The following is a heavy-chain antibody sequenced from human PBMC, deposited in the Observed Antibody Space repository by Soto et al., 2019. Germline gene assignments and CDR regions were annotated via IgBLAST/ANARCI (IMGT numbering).Heavy chain of an antibody. V-gene: IGHV4-30-4*01. Sequence: PSETLSLTCTVSGYSLSSGDYYWSWIRQPPGKGLEWIGYITYSGFTYNNPSLKSRLSISVDTSKNQFSLRLSSVTAADTAVFYCARGTRIASAGYYFDFWGPGTLVTVSS. CDR1: GYSLSSGDYY. CDR3: ARGTRIASAGYYFDF. J-gene: IGHJ4*02. D-gene: IGHD6-25*01. CDR2: ITYSGFT.